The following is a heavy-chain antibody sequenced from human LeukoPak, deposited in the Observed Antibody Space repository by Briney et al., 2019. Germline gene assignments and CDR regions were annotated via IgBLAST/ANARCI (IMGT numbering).Heavy chain of an antibody. CDR2: ISEAI. CDR3: VREVGRPKTFYFDS. J-gene: IGHJ4*02. D-gene: IGHD3-16*01. V-gene: IGHV3-48*04. Sequence: PGGSLRLSCIASGFVFSRDNMNWVRRAPGKGLEWVAHISEAIYYADSVQGRLTISRDNAKNSLYLQMSNLRAEDTAMYYCVREVGRPKTFYFDSWGRGTPVTVSS. CDR1: GFVFSRDN.